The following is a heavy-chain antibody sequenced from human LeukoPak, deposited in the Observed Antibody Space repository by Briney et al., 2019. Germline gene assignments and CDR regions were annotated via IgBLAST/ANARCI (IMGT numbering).Heavy chain of an antibody. CDR2: FDPEDGET. Sequence: ASVKVSCKXSGYTLTELSMHWVRQAPGKGLERMGGFDPEDGETIYAQKFQGRVTMTEDTSTDTAYMELSSLRSEDTAVYYCATDFDRSGGSCYGAQFDLWGRGTLVTVSS. D-gene: IGHD2-15*01. CDR1: GYTLTELS. J-gene: IGHJ2*01. V-gene: IGHV1-24*01. CDR3: ATDFDRSGGSCYGAQFDL.